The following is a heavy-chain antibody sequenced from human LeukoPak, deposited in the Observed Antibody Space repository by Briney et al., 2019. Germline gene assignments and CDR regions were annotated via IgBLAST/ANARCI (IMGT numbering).Heavy chain of an antibody. CDR1: GYTLTELS. CDR2: FDPEDGET. Sequence: ASVKLSCKVSGYTLTELSMHWERHAPGKGLEWMGGFDPEDGETIYAQKFQGRVTMTEDSSTDTAYMELSSLRSEDTAVYYCATAILTLFGVYFDYWGQGTLVTVSS. V-gene: IGHV1-24*01. D-gene: IGHD3-9*01. CDR3: ATAILTLFGVYFDY. J-gene: IGHJ4*02.